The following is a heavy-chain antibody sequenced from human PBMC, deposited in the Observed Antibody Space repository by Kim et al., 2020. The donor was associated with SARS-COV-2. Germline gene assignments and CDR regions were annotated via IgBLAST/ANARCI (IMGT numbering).Heavy chain of an antibody. D-gene: IGHD5-18*01. CDR3: AKEDTNYYSSGMDV. J-gene: IGHJ6*02. V-gene: IGHV3-43*01. Sequence: ADSVKGRFTISRDNSKNSLYLQMNSLRTEDTALYYCAKEDTNYYSSGMDVWGQGTTVTVSS.